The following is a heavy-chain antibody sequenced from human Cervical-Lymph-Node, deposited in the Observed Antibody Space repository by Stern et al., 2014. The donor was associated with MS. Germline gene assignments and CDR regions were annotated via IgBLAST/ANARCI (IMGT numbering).Heavy chain of an antibody. CDR3: ARERIVNYGNDF. Sequence: EVQLVESGGDLVQPGGSLRLSCAASGFTFRNHAMSWVRQAPGKGLEWVASLSGSGQSTYHADSVKGRFTISRSNSKDTLFLQMNGLRVEDTAIYYCARERIVNYGNDFWGQGTLVTVSP. CDR1: GFTFRNHA. CDR2: LSGSGQST. V-gene: IGHV3-23*04. D-gene: IGHD4-17*01. J-gene: IGHJ4*02.